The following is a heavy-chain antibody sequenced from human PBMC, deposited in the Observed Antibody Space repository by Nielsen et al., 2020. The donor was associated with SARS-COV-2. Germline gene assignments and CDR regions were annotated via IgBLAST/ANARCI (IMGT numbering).Heavy chain of an antibody. Sequence: GESLKISCAASGFTFSSYAMSWVRQAPGKGLEWVSAISGSGGSTYYADSVKGRFTISRDNSKNTLYLQMNSLRAEDTAVYYCAKDPDGDYAFDYWGQGTLVTVSS. CDR1: GFTFSSYA. CDR2: ISGSGGST. V-gene: IGHV3-23*01. D-gene: IGHD4-17*01. J-gene: IGHJ4*02. CDR3: AKDPDGDYAFDY.